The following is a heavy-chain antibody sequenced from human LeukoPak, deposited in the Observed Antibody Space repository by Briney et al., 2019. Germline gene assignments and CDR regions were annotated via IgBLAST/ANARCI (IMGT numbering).Heavy chain of an antibody. J-gene: IGHJ4*02. D-gene: IGHD2-15*01. V-gene: IGHV1-69*04. CDR3: AILMLAAPFDY. Sequence: SVKVSCKASGGTFSSYAISWVRQAPGQGLEWMGRIIPILGIANYAQKFQGRATITADKSTSTAYMELSSLRSEDTAVYYCAILMLAAPFDYWGQGTLVTDSS. CDR1: GGTFSSYA. CDR2: IIPILGIA.